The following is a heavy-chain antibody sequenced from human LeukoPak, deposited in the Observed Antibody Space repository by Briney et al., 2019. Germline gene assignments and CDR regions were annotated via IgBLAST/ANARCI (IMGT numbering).Heavy chain of an antibody. J-gene: IGHJ6*03. Sequence: GGSLRLSCAASGFTFSSYAMSWVRQVPGKGLEWVSYISSTGTTRKYADSVKGRFTISRDNAKNSLYLQMNSLRAEDTAVYYCASDPVVIRPPGFDYYMDVWGKGTTVTVSS. V-gene: IGHV3-48*04. CDR3: ASDPVVIRPPGFDYYMDV. CDR2: ISSTGTTR. D-gene: IGHD3-22*01. CDR1: GFTFSSYA.